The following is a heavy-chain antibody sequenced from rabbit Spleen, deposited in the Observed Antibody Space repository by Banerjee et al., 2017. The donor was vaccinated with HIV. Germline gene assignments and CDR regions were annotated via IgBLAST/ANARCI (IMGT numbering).Heavy chain of an antibody. CDR3: ARETSSGWGVISFYFSL. J-gene: IGHJ4*01. D-gene: IGHD4-1*01. CDR2: IDVGSSDNT. V-gene: IGHV1S45*01. CDR1: GFDFSTNA. Sequence: QEQLVESGGGLVKPEGSLTLTCKASGFDFSTNAINWVRQVPGKGLEWIACIDVGSSDNTYYASWAKGRFTISKTSSTTVTLQMTSLTAADTATYFCARETSSGWGVISFYFSLWGPGTLVTVS.